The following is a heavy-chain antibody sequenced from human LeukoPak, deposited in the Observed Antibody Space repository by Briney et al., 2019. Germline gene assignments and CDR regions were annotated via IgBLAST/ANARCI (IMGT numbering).Heavy chain of an antibody. V-gene: IGHV3-20*04. CDR2: INWNGGST. J-gene: IGHJ6*03. CDR3: ARDGRDYGDYVLYYYYMDV. CDR1: GFTFDDYG. D-gene: IGHD4-17*01. Sequence: GGSLRLSCAASGFTFDDYGMSWVRQAPGKGLEWVSGINWNGGSTGYADSVKGRFTISRDNAKNSLYLQMNSLRAEDTAVYYCARDGRDYGDYVLYYYYMDVWGKGTTVTVSS.